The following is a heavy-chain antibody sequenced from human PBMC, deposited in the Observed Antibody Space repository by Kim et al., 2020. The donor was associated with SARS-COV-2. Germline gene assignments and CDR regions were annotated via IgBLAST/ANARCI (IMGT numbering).Heavy chain of an antibody. Sequence: PSLKSRVIISRDTSKNQFSLRLSSVTAADTAVYYCARGYGSGSKHYYFGLWGQGTLVTVSS. J-gene: IGHJ4*02. V-gene: IGHV4-31*02. CDR3: ARGYGSGSKHYYFGL. D-gene: IGHD3-10*01.